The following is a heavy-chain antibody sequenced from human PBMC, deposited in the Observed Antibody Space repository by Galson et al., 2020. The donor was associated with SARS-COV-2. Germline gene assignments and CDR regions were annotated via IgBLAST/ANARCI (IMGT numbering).Heavy chain of an antibody. D-gene: IGHD6-19*01. J-gene: IGHJ5*02. V-gene: IGHV3-9*01. Sequence: SLKISCAASGFTFDDYAMHWVRQAPGKGLEWVSGISWNSGSIGYADSVKGQFTISRDNAKNSLYLQMNSLRAEDTALYYCAKDQKDGIAVAGSWFDPWGQGTLVTVSS. CDR3: AKDQKDGIAVAGSWFDP. CDR1: GFTFDDYA. CDR2: ISWNSGSI.